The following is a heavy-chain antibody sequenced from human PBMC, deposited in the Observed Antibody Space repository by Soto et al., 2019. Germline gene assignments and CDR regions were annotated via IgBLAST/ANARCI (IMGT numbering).Heavy chain of an antibody. D-gene: IGHD3-3*01. CDR1: GFTFSSYS. V-gene: IGHV3-48*02. CDR3: ARDLGADPYDFWSGYPGYFDY. Sequence: GGSLRLSCAASGFTFSSYSMNWVRQAPGKGLEWVSYISSSSSTIYYADSVKGRFTISGDNAKNSLYLQMNSLRDEDTAVYYCARDLGADPYDFWSGYPGYFDYWGQGTLVTVSS. CDR2: ISSSSSTI. J-gene: IGHJ4*02.